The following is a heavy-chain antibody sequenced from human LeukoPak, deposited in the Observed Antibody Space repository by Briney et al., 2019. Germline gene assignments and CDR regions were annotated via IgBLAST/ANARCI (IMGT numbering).Heavy chain of an antibody. CDR2: IWYDGSNK. CDR3: ARGPYSSSSAPYYYYYYMDV. CDR1: GFTFSSYG. D-gene: IGHD6-6*01. J-gene: IGHJ6*03. Sequence: PGGSLRLSCAASGFTFSSYGMHWVRQAPGKGLEWVAVIWYDGSNKYYADSVKGRFTISRDNSKNTLYLQMNSLRAEDTAVYYCARGPYSSSSAPYYYYYYMDVWGKGTTVTVSS. V-gene: IGHV3-33*01.